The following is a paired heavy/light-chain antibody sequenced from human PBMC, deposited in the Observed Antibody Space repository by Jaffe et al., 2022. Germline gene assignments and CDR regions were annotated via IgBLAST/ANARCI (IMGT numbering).Light chain of an antibody. J-gene: IGKJ4*01. CDR3: QQFNNYPT. V-gene: IGKV1D-13*01. Sequence: AIQLTQSPSSLSASVGDRVTITCRASQGISSALAWYQQKPGKAPKLLIYDASSLESGVPSRFSGSGSGTDFTLTISSLQPEDFATYYCQQFNNYPTFGGGTKVEIK. CDR1: QGISSA. CDR2: DAS.
Heavy chain of an antibody. Sequence: QVQLQQWGAGLLKPSETLSLTCAVYGGSFSGYYWSWIRQPPGKGLEWIGEINHSGSTNYNPSLKSRVTISVDTSKNQFSLKLSSVTAADTAVYYCASSRGYYGSGYWGQGTLVTVSS. J-gene: IGHJ4*02. CDR2: INHSGST. CDR1: GGSFSGYY. V-gene: IGHV4-34*01. D-gene: IGHD3-10*01. CDR3: ASSRGYYGSGY.